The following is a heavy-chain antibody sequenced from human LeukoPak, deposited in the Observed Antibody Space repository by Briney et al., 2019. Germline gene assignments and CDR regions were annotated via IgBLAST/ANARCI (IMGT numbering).Heavy chain of an antibody. Sequence: SETLSLTCAAYGGSFSGYYWSWIRQPPGKGLEWIGEINHSGSTNYNPSLKSRVTISVDTSKNQFSLKLSSVTAADTAVYYCARDTPAAGTFDYWGQGTLVTVSS. CDR3: ARDTPAAGTFDY. V-gene: IGHV4-34*01. J-gene: IGHJ4*02. CDR2: INHSGST. CDR1: GGSFSGYY. D-gene: IGHD6-13*01.